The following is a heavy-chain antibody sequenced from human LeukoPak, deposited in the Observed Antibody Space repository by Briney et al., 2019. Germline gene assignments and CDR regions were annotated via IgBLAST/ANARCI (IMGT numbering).Heavy chain of an antibody. D-gene: IGHD4-17*01. CDR3: ARVGSYPGDQRSAFDY. CDR1: GGSISSYY. Sequence: SETLSLTCTVSGGSISSYYWSWIRQPPGKGLEWIGYISYSGSTNYNPSLKSRVTMSVDTSKNQFSLKLTSVTAADAAVYYCARVGSYPGDQRSAFDYWGQGTLVTVSS. CDR2: ISYSGST. J-gene: IGHJ4*02. V-gene: IGHV4-59*01.